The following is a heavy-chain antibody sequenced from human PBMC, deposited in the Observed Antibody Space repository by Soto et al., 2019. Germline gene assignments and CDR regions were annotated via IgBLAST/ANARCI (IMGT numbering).Heavy chain of an antibody. Sequence: QVQLVESGGGVVKPGRSLRLSCAASGFTFSNFGMHWVRQAPGQGLEWVAVISYDGSSKYFADSMKGRFTISRDDSKNTLYLQMNSLRPEDTAVYYCAKHQGSGNFWSAADPMDVWGQGTTVTVSS. V-gene: IGHV3-30*18. CDR1: GFTFSNFG. CDR3: AKHQGSGNFWSAADPMDV. J-gene: IGHJ6*02. CDR2: ISYDGSSK. D-gene: IGHD3-3*01.